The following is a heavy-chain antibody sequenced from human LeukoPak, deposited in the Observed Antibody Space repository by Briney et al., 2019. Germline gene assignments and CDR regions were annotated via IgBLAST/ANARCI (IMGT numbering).Heavy chain of an antibody. CDR2: ISTNGDRT. CDR1: GFTFSNSA. J-gene: IGHJ4*02. D-gene: IGHD6-19*01. CDR3: ARGVAISSSGWYDTFDY. V-gene: IGHV3-64*02. Sequence: PGGSLRPSCGASGFTFSNSAMYWVRQAPGKGLEFVSVISTNGDRTYYADSVKGRFNISRDNSKNTLYLQMGSLRADDMAVYYRARGVAISSSGWYDTFDYWGQGALVTISS.